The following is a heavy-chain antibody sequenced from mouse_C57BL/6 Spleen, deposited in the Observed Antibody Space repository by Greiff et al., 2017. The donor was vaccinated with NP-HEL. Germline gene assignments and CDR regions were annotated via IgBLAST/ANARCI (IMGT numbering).Heavy chain of an antibody. Sequence: EVQLVESGGGLVKPGGSLKLSCAASGFTFSDYGMHWVRQAPEKGLEWVAYISSGSSTIYYADTVKGRFTITRDNADNTLFLQMTSLRSEDTAMYYCARTSLLRAMDYWGQGTSVTVSS. J-gene: IGHJ4*01. CDR1: GFTFSDYG. D-gene: IGHD2-12*01. CDR3: ARTSLLRAMDY. V-gene: IGHV5-17*01. CDR2: ISSGSSTI.